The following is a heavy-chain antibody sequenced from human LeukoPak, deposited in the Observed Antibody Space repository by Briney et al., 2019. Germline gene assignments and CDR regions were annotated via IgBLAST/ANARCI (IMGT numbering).Heavy chain of an antibody. Sequence: GGSLRLSCTASGFTFSSYSMNWVRQAPGKGLEWVSSISGTSSYIYYADSVKGRFTISRDNTKNSLYLHMNSLRAEDTAVYYCARSGGMDSDYWGQGTLVTVSS. CDR2: ISGTSSYI. D-gene: IGHD2-8*02. CDR3: ARSGGMDSDY. V-gene: IGHV3-21*01. CDR1: GFTFSSYS. J-gene: IGHJ4*02.